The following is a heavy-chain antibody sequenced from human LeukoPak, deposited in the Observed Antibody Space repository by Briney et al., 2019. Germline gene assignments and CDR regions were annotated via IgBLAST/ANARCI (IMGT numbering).Heavy chain of an antibody. D-gene: IGHD3-16*02. CDR3: ARHDSFIPY. J-gene: IGHJ4*02. Sequence: GGSLRLSCVASGFTFSDYAMSWVRQAPGKGLEWVSGISDSGGSTYYADSVKGRCTISRDNSKNTVFLQMNNLRAEDTAVYFCARHDSFIPYWGQGTLVTVTS. V-gene: IGHV3-23*01. CDR1: GFTFSDYA. CDR2: ISDSGGST.